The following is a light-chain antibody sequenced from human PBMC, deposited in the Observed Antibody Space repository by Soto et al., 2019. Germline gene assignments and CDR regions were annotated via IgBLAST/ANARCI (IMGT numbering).Light chain of an antibody. Sequence: QSALTQPASVSGSPGQSITISCSGTNSDVGGYNYVSWYQQHPGKAPKLMIYDVSYRPSGISNRFSGPKSDNTASLTISGLQAEDEDAYYCSSYTTSSLYVFGTGTKVTVL. CDR1: NSDVGGYNY. J-gene: IGLJ1*01. V-gene: IGLV2-14*01. CDR2: DVS. CDR3: SSYTTSSLYV.